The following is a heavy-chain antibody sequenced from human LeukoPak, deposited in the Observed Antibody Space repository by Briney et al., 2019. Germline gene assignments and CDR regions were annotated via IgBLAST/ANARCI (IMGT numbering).Heavy chain of an antibody. Sequence: GGSLRLSCAASGFTFSNAWMNWVRQAPGKGLEWVSYISSSSSTIYYADSVKGRFTISRDNAKNSLYLQMNSLRAEDTAVYYCARDGTYSSSADAFDXWGQGXMVTV. CDR3: ARDGTYSSSADAFDX. CDR1: GFTFSNAW. V-gene: IGHV3-48*01. J-gene: IGHJ3*01. D-gene: IGHD6-13*01. CDR2: ISSSSSTI.